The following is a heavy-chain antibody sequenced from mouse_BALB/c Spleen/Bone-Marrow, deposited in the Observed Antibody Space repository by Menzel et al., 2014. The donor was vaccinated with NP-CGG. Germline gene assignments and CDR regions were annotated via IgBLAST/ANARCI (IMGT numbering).Heavy chain of an antibody. CDR3: ARGRYGSYGRYYMDL. J-gene: IGHJ4*01. CDR2: IAYHGNT. CDR1: GFTISSYH. V-gene: IGHV5-6-5*01. Sequence: GESGGRLVTPGTPLTLTFTVSGFTISSYHMIWVRQAPGKGLEYIGIIAYHGNTYYASWAKGRFTISRTSTTVDLKITSPTTEDTATYFCARGRYGSYGRYYMDLWGQGTLVTVSS. D-gene: IGHD2-1*01.